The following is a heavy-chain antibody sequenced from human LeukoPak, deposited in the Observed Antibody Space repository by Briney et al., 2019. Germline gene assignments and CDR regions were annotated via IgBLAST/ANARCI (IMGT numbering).Heavy chain of an antibody. V-gene: IGHV3-33*06. CDR1: GFTFSSYG. Sequence: PGGSLRLSCAASGFTFSSYGMHWVRQAPGKGLEWVAVIWYDGSNKYYADSVKGRFTISRDNSKNTLYLQMNSLRAEDTAVYYCAKRMGPSIAATDLDYWGQGTLVTVSS. J-gene: IGHJ4*02. D-gene: IGHD6-13*01. CDR2: IWYDGSNK. CDR3: AKRMGPSIAATDLDY.